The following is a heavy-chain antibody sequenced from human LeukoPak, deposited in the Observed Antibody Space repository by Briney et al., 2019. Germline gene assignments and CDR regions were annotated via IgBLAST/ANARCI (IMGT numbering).Heavy chain of an antibody. CDR2: ISSSSSYI. V-gene: IGHV3-21*01. D-gene: IGHD3-9*01. CDR3: ARDQPYDILPSYGMDV. Sequence: GGSLRLSCAASGFTFSSYSMNWVRQAPGKGLEWVSSISSSSSYIYYADSAKGRFTISRDNAKNSLYLQMNSLRAEDTAVYYCARDQPYDILPSYGMDVWGQGTTVTVSS. J-gene: IGHJ6*02. CDR1: GFTFSSYS.